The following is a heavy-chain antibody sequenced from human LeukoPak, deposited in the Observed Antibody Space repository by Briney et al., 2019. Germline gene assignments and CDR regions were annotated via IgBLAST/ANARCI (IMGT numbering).Heavy chain of an antibody. CDR3: ARGSDTAAGLY. V-gene: IGHV4-39*02. D-gene: IGHD6-13*01. CDR2: IHTSGST. J-gene: IGHJ4*02. CDR1: GVSISSGSYD. Sequence: PSETLSLTCAVSGVSISSGSYDWGWVRQPPGKGLEWIGSIHTSGSTDYNPSLKSRVTISVDTSKNQFSLKVSSVTAADTAVYYCARGSDTAAGLYWGQGTLVTVSS.